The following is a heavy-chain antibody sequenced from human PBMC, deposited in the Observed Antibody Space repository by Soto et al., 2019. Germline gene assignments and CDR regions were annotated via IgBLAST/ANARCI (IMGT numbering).Heavy chain of an antibody. CDR1: GYTFTSYG. CDR3: ARDASFYDSSGYQP. Sequence: GASVKVSCKASGYTFTSYGISWVRQAPGQGLEWMGWISAYNGNTNYAQKLQGRVTMTTDTSTSTAYMELRSLRSDDTAVYYCARDASFYDSSGYQPWGQGTLVTVSS. D-gene: IGHD3-22*01. CDR2: ISAYNGNT. V-gene: IGHV1-18*01. J-gene: IGHJ5*02.